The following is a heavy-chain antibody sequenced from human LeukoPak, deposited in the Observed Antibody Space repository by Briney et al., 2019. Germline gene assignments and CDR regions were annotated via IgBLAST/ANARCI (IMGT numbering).Heavy chain of an antibody. CDR1: GGSISSYY. J-gene: IGHJ5*02. V-gene: IGHV4-59*01. D-gene: IGHD2-15*01. CDR2: IYYSGST. Sequence: PSETLSLTCTVSGGSISSYYWSWIRQPPVKGLEWIGYIYYSGSTNYNPSLKSRVTISVDTSKNQFSLKLSSVTAADTAVYYCARGGGYCSGGSCYTIWFDPWGQGTLVTVSS. CDR3: ARGGGYCSGGSCYTIWFDP.